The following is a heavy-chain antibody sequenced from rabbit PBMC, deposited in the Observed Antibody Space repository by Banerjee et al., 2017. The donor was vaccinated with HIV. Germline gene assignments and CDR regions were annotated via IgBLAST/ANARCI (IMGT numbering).Heavy chain of an antibody. Sequence: QEQLEESGGDLVKPEGSLTLTCTASGFSFSNKYVMCWVRQAPGKGLEWIACINTSSGNTVYASWAKGRFTISKTSSTTVTLQMTSLTAADTATYFCARDSAGYAGYGYPDYFNLWGQGTLVTVS. CDR3: ARDSAGYAGYGYPDYFNL. V-gene: IGHV1S45*01. J-gene: IGHJ4*01. CDR2: INTSSGNT. CDR1: GFSFSNKYV. D-gene: IGHD7-1*01.